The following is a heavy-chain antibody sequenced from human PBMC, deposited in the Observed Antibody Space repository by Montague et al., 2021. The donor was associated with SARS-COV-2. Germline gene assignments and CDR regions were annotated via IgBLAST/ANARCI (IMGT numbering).Heavy chain of an antibody. Sequence: SLRLSCAASGFTFSDYYMSWIRQAPGKGLGWVSYISSSSSYTNYADSVKGRFTISRDNAKNSLYLQMNSLRAEDTAVYYCARSVDTAMVPLYYYYYGMDVWSQGTTVTVSS. CDR2: ISSSSSYT. CDR1: GFTFSDYY. D-gene: IGHD5-18*01. V-gene: IGHV3-11*06. J-gene: IGHJ6*02. CDR3: ARSVDTAMVPLYYYYYGMDV.